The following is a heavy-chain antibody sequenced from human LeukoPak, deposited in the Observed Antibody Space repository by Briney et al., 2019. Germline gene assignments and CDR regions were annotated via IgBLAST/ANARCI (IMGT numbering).Heavy chain of an antibody. D-gene: IGHD6-6*01. CDR2: IKQDGSEK. CDR3: VRALGSSSADS. J-gene: IGHJ4*02. V-gene: IGHV3-7*01. Sequence: GGSLRLSCAASGFTFTHSWMSWVRQAPGEGLEWVANIKQDGSEKYYVHSVEGRFTISRDNTKNSLSLQMNSLRGEDTAVYYCVRALGSSSADSWGQGTLVTVSS. CDR1: GFTFTHSW.